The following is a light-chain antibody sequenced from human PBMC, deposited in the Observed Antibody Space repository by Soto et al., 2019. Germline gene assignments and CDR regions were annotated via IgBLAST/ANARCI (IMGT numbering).Light chain of an antibody. Sequence: SYELTQPPSVSVAPGPTARLTCGGNNIAGQSVHWYQQKPGQAPVLVVYNDFDRPSGIPERFSGSKSGDTATLTISGVEAGDEADYSCQVWDSSSDHSVFGGGTKLTVL. CDR1: NIAGQS. V-gene: IGLV3-21*02. J-gene: IGLJ2*01. CDR2: NDF. CDR3: QVWDSSSDHSV.